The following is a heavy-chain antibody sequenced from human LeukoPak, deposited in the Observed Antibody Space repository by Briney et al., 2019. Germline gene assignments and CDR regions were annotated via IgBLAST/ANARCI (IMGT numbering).Heavy chain of an antibody. CDR3: SRSGTGENDY. D-gene: IGHD3-10*01. CDR1: GYTFTDYY. CDR2: INCNSGGT. V-gene: IGHV1-2*02. Sequence: ASVKVSCKASGYTFTDYYLHWVRQAPGQGLEWMGWINCNSGGTNFAPKFRGRVTMTRDTSITTAYTELSGLTSDDTAVYYCSRSGTGENDYWGQGTLVTVSS. J-gene: IGHJ4*02.